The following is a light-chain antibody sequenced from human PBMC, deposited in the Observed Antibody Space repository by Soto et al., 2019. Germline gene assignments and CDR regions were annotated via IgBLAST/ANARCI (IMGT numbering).Light chain of an antibody. CDR3: QQLKTSPRT. CDR2: AAS. CDR1: QGISTY. J-gene: IGKJ1*01. V-gene: IGKV1-9*01. Sequence: DIQLTQSPSFLSASVRDRVTITCRASQGISTYLAWYQQKPGKAPTLLIYAASTLQSGVPSRFSGSGSGTEFTLTISSLQPEDFATYYCQQLKTSPRTFGQGTKVEIK.